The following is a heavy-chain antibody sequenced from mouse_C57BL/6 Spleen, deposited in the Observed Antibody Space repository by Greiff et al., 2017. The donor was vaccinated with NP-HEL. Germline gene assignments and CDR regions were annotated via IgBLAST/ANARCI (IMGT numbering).Heavy chain of an antibody. CDR1: GYTFTSYG. V-gene: IGHV1-81*01. CDR2: IYPRSGNT. J-gene: IGHJ4*01. D-gene: IGHD1-1*01. Sequence: VQLQQSGAELARPGASVKLSCKASGYTFTSYGISWVKQRTGQGLEWIGEIYPRSGNTYYNEKFKGKATLTADKSSSTAYMELRSLTSEDSAVYFCARYYYGSSDLWAMDYWGQGTSVTVSS. CDR3: ARYYYGSSDLWAMDY.